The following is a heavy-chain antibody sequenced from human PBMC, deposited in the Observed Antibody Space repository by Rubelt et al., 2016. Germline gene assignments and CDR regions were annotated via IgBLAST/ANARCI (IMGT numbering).Heavy chain of an antibody. V-gene: IGHV4-34*01. Sequence: QVQLQQWGAGLLKPSETLSLTCAVYGGSFSAYFWSWIRQPPGKGLEWIGDTSHSGSNSYDPSLRRRATLSIYASKNQCSLRLSSVTAADTAVYYCARGRLIAVGVTKGRSWFDPWGQGSLVTVSS. CDR2: TSHSGSN. D-gene: IGHD6-19*01. J-gene: IGHJ5*02. CDR3: ARGRLIAVGVTKGRSWFDP. CDR1: GGSFSAYF.